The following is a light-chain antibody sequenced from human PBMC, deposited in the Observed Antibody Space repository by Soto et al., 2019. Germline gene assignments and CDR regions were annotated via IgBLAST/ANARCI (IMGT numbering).Light chain of an antibody. J-gene: IGKJ4*01. V-gene: IGKV3-15*01. CDR3: QQSNNWPLT. CDR1: QSVNNN. CDR2: GAS. Sequence: EIVMTQSPATLSVSPGERATLSCRASQSVNNNLAWFQQKPGRAPRLLVYGASTRATGIPARFSGSGSGTEFTLTIRSLQSEDSAVYYCQQSNNWPLTFGGGTEVEIK.